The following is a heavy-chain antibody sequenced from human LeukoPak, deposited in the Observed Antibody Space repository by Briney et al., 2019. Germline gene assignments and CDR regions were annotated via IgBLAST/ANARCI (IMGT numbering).Heavy chain of an antibody. J-gene: IGHJ4*02. V-gene: IGHV4-4*07. CDR3: ARDPGSSYFDY. D-gene: IGHD1-26*01. CDR2: IYTSGST. CDR1: GGSISSYD. Sequence: SETLSLTCTVSGGSISSYDWSWIRQPAGKGLEWIGRIYTSGSTYYNPSLKSRVTISVDKSKNQFSLKLSSVTAADTAVYYCARDPGSSYFDYWGQGTLVTVSS.